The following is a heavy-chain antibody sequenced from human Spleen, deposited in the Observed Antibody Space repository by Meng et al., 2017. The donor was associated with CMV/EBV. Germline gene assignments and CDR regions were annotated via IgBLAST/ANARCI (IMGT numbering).Heavy chain of an antibody. CDR2: INPNSGVT. V-gene: IGHV1-2*02. Sequence: DSVKVSCKASAYTFTGYYMHWVRQAPGQGLEWMGWINPNSGVTNYAQKFQGRVTITADKSTSTAYMELSSLRSEDTAVYYCARDSRYQDIVVVPAAVAFDIWGQGTMVTVSS. D-gene: IGHD2-2*01. CDR3: ARDSRYQDIVVVPAAVAFDI. CDR1: AYTFTGYY. J-gene: IGHJ3*02.